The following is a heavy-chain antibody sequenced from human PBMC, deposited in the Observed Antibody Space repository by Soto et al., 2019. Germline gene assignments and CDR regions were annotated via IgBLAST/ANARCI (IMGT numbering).Heavy chain of an antibody. J-gene: IGHJ4*02. Sequence: VQLVESGGGVVQPGRSLRLSCAASGFTFSNHGMHWVRQAPGKGLEWVAVVWYDGSNKYYADSVKGRFTISRDNSKNTLYLQMNSLRAEDTAVYYCARDAGSSGYYHFDYWGQGTLVTVSS. CDR3: ARDAGSSGYYHFDY. CDR2: VWYDGSNK. D-gene: IGHD3-22*01. CDR1: GFTFSNHG. V-gene: IGHV3-33*01.